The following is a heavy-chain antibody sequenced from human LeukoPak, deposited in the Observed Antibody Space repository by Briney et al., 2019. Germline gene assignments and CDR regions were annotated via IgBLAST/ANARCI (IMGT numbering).Heavy chain of an antibody. CDR1: GFTFSDYY. V-gene: IGHV3-11*01. J-gene: IGHJ3*02. CDR2: ISSSGSTI. Sequence: PGGSLRLSCAASGFTFSDYYMSWIRQAPGKGLEWVSYISSSGSTIYYAGSVKGRFTISRDNAKNSLYLQMNSLRAEDTAVYYCARDVPSFSLADAFDIWGQGTMVTVSS. D-gene: IGHD3-16*01. CDR3: ARDVPSFSLADAFDI.